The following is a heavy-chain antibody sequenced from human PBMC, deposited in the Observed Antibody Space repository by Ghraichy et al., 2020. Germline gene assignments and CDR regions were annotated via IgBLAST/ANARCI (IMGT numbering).Heavy chain of an antibody. J-gene: IGHJ4*02. CDR1: GYTFTSYG. Sequence: ASVKVSCKASGYTFTSYGISWVRQAPGQGLEWMGWISAYNGNTNYAQKLQGRVTMTTDTSTSKAYMELRSPRSDDTAVYYCARVTFYDYSNPTAKAPFDYWGQGTLVTVSS. D-gene: IGHD4-11*01. CDR3: ARVTFYDYSNPTAKAPFDY. V-gene: IGHV1-18*04. CDR2: ISAYNGNT.